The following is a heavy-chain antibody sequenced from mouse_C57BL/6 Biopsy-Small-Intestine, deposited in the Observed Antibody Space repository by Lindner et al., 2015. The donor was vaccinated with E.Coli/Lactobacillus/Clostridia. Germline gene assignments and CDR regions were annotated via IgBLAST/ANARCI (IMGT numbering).Heavy chain of an antibody. Sequence: VQLQESGAELARPGASVKMSCKASGYTFTSYTMHWVKQRPGQGLEWIGYINPSSGYTKYNQKFKDKATLTADKSSSTAYMQLSSLTSEDSAVYYRARHYGNSYFDYWGQGTTLTVSS. CDR3: ARHYGNSYFDY. D-gene: IGHD2-1*01. J-gene: IGHJ2*01. CDR1: GYTFTSYT. CDR2: INPSSGYT. V-gene: IGHV1-4*01.